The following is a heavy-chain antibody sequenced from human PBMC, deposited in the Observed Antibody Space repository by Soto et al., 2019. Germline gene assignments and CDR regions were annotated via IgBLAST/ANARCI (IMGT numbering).Heavy chain of an antibody. CDR3: ARHGFYGDYSSNYFDP. CDR2: IYPSDSDT. CDR1: GYSFTNYW. Sequence: PGESLKISCNGSGYSFTNYWIGWVRQMPGKGLEYMGIIYPSDSDTRYSPSFQGQVTISADKSISTAYLQWSSLKASDTAIYYCARHGFYGDYSSNYFDPWGQGTLVTVSS. J-gene: IGHJ5*02. D-gene: IGHD4-17*01. V-gene: IGHV5-51*01.